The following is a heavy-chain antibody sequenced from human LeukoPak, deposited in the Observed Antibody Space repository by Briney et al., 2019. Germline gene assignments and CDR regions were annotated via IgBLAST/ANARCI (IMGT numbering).Heavy chain of an antibody. CDR3: ARGSYGQYYYYYYYMDV. CDR1: GGSFSGYY. D-gene: IGHD5-18*01. Sequence: SETLSLTCAVYGGSFSGYYWSWIRQPPGKGLEWIGQINRNGSTNYNPSLKSRVTISVDTSKNQFSPRLSSVTAADTAVYYCARGSYGQYYYYYYYMDVWGRGTTVTVSS. CDR2: INRNGST. V-gene: IGHV4-34*01. J-gene: IGHJ6*03.